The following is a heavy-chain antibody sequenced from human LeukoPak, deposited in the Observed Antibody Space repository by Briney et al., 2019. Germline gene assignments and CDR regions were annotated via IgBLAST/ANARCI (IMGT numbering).Heavy chain of an antibody. V-gene: IGHV3-23*01. CDR1: GFTFSSYA. CDR2: ISGSGGGT. D-gene: IGHD6-13*01. Sequence: GGSLRLSCAASGFTFSSYAMSWVRQAPGKGLEWVSAISGSGGGTYYADSVKGRFTISRDNSKNTLYLQMNSLRAEDTAVYYCAKAPPLMQQLEDPDDYWGQGTLVTVSS. J-gene: IGHJ4*02. CDR3: AKAPPLMQQLEDPDDY.